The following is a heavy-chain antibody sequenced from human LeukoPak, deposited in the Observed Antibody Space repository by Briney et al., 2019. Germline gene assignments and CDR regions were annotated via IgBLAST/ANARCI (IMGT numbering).Heavy chain of an antibody. CDR3: ARGARGYSYGFDY. CDR1: GGTFSSYA. Sequence: SVKVSCKASGGTFSSYAISWVRQAPGQGLEWMGRIIPILGIANYAQKFQGRVTVTADKSTSTAYMELSSLRSEDTAVYYCARGARGYSYGFDYWGQGTLVTVSS. J-gene: IGHJ4*02. CDR2: IIPILGIA. D-gene: IGHD5-18*01. V-gene: IGHV1-69*04.